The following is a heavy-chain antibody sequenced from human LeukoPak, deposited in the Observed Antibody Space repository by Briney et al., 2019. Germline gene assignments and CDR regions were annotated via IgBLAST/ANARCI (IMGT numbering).Heavy chain of an antibody. Sequence: KPSDTLSLTCTVSGGSISSYYWSWIRQPPGKGLEWIGYIYYSGSTNYNPSLKSRVTISVDTSKNQFSLKLSSVTAADTAVYYCARGVDYDYVWGSYRHGHYFDYWGQGTLVTVSS. CDR1: GGSISSYY. D-gene: IGHD3-16*02. V-gene: IGHV4-59*07. J-gene: IGHJ4*02. CDR3: ARGVDYDYVWGSYRHGHYFDY. CDR2: IYYSGST.